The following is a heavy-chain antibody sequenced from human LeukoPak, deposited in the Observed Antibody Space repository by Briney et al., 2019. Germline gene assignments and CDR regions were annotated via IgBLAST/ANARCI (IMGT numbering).Heavy chain of an antibody. CDR1: GYTFTSYD. Sequence: ASVKVSCKASGYTFTSYDINWVRQATGQGLEWMGWMNPNSGNTGYAQKFQGRVTMTRNTSISTAYMELSSLRSEDTAVYYCARSITMISVYYMDVWGKGTTVTVSS. D-gene: IGHD3-22*01. J-gene: IGHJ6*03. CDR3: ARSITMISVYYMDV. CDR2: MNPNSGNT. V-gene: IGHV1-8*01.